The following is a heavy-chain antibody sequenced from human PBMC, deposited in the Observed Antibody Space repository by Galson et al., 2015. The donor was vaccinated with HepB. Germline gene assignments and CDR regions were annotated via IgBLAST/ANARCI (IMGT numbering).Heavy chain of an antibody. D-gene: IGHD4-23*01. CDR1: GASISSGGYS. J-gene: IGHJ3*02. Sequence: TLSLTCAVSGASISSGGYSWSWIRQPPGKGLEWIGYIYHSGSTYYNPSLKSRVTISVDWSKNQFSLELSSVTAADTAVYYCARGIYGVKRDDAFDIWGQGTMVTVSS. CDR3: ARGIYGVKRDDAFDI. V-gene: IGHV4-30-2*01. CDR2: IYHSGST.